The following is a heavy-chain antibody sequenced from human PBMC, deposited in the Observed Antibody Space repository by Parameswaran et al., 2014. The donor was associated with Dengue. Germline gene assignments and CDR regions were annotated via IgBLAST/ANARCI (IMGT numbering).Heavy chain of an antibody. CDR1: GGSISSSSYY. Sequence: ASETLSLTCTVSGGSISSSSYYWGWIRQPPGKGLEWIGSIYYSGSTYYNPSLKSRVTISVDTSKNQFSLKLSSVTAADTAVYYCARLVGSGWYESFPDYWGQGTLVTVSS. D-gene: IGHD6-19*01. CDR3: ARLVGSGWYESFPDY. V-gene: IGHV4-39*01. J-gene: IGHJ4*02. CDR2: IYYSGST.